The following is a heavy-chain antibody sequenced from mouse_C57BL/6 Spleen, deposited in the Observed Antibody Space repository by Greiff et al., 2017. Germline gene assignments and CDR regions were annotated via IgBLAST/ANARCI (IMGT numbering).Heavy chain of an antibody. Sequence: VQLKESGAELVRPGASVKLSCTASGFNIKDDYMHWVKQRPEQGLEWIGWIDPENGDTEYAAEFQGKATITADTSSNTAYLQHSSLTSEDTAVYYCTTGNSGTGNYWGQGTLVTVSA. CDR3: TTGNSGTGNY. V-gene: IGHV14-4*01. CDR1: GFNIKDDY. D-gene: IGHD3-2*02. J-gene: IGHJ3*01. CDR2: IDPENGDT.